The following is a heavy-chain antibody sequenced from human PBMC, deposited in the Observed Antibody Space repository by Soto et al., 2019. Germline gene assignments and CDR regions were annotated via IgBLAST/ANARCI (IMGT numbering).Heavy chain of an antibody. CDR3: ARDAVRISSSGNLDYYYYGMDV. V-gene: IGHV1-69*01. D-gene: IGHD6-6*01. CDR1: GGTFSSYA. J-gene: IGHJ6*02. Sequence: QVQLVQSGAEVKKPGSSVKVSCKASGGTFSSYAISWVRQAPGQGLEWMGGIIPIFGTANYSQKFQGRVTITADESTSTAYMELSSLRSEDTAVYYCARDAVRISSSGNLDYYYYGMDVWGQGTTVTVSS. CDR2: IIPIFGTA.